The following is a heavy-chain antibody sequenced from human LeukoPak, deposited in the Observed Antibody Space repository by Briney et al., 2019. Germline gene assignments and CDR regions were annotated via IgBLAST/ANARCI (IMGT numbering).Heavy chain of an antibody. CDR3: ARGHVILPGYYPSDMAV. CDR1: GGSISGYY. Sequence: SETLSLTRTVSGGSISGYYWSWIRQPPGKGLEWIGYIYYRGSTNYNPSLKSRVTISVDTTKNQFSLKLSSVTAADTAVYYCARGHVILPGYYPSDMAVWGKGTPVTVSS. D-gene: IGHD3-9*01. V-gene: IGHV4-59*01. CDR2: IYYRGST. J-gene: IGHJ6*03.